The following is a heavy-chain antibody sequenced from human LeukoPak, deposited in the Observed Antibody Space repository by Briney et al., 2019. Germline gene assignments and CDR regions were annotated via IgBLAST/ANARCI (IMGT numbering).Heavy chain of an antibody. Sequence: ASVKVSCKASGYTLTSYYMHWVRQAPGQGLEWMGIINPSGGSTSYAQKFQGRVTMTRDTSTSTVYMELSSLRSEDTAVYYCARDDSSGYYLLTYYMDVWGKGTTVTVSS. J-gene: IGHJ6*03. CDR1: GYTLTSYY. V-gene: IGHV1-46*01. CDR3: ARDDSSGYYLLTYYMDV. CDR2: INPSGGST. D-gene: IGHD3-22*01.